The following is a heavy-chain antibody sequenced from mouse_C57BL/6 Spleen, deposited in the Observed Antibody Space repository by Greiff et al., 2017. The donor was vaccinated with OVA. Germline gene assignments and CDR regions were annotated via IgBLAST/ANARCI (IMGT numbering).Heavy chain of an antibody. D-gene: IGHD2-4*01. Sequence: QVQLQQPGAELVLPGASVKLSCKASGYTFTSYWMHWVKQRPGQGLEWIGEIDPSASYSNSNQKFKGKSTLTVDKSSSTAYMQLSSVTSEDSAVYYCARRGDYDGFDYWGQGTTLTVSS. CDR3: ARRGDYDGFDY. CDR1: GYTFTSYW. V-gene: IGHV1-69*01. CDR2: IDPSASYS. J-gene: IGHJ2*01.